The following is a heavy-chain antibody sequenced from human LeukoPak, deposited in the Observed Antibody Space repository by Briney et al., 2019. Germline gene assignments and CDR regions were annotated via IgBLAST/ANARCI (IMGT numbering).Heavy chain of an antibody. V-gene: IGHV3-23*01. CDR2: ISESGFTT. D-gene: IGHD3-22*01. CDR1: AFTFSSYA. Sequence: GGSLRLSCAASAFTFSSYAMSWVRQAPGKGLEWVSGISESGFTTYYADSVKGRFTISGDYSKDTLYLQISSLRAEDAAVYYCAKHRHSDFDNYFDYWGQGTLVTVSS. CDR3: AKHRHSDFDNYFDY. J-gene: IGHJ4*02.